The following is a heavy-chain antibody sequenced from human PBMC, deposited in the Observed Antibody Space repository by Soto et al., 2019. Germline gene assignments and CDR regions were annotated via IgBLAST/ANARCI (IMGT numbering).Heavy chain of an antibody. V-gene: IGHV4-59*08. D-gene: IGHD2-8*01. Sequence: SETLSLTCTVSGGSISSYYWSWIRQPPGKGLEWIGYIYYSGSTNYNPSLKSRVTISVDTSKNQFSLKLSSVTAADTAVYYFARHAKLYPGAFDIWGQGTMVTVSS. CDR1: GGSISSYY. CDR3: ARHAKLYPGAFDI. CDR2: IYYSGST. J-gene: IGHJ3*02.